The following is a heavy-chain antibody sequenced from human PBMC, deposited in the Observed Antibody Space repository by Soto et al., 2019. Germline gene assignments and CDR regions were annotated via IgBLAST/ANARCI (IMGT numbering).Heavy chain of an antibody. D-gene: IGHD4-17*01. CDR2: IGGSGSST. V-gene: IGHV3-23*01. Sequence: EVQLLESGGGLVHPGESLRLSCEASGFSFSSFAMSWVRQAPGKGLEWVSGIGGSGSSTYYGDSVKGRFTISRDNSKNTQYLQMNSLRVEDTAVYYCARAEDDYGDQDHFDFWGQGTLVTVSS. CDR1: GFSFSSFA. J-gene: IGHJ4*02. CDR3: ARAEDDYGDQDHFDF.